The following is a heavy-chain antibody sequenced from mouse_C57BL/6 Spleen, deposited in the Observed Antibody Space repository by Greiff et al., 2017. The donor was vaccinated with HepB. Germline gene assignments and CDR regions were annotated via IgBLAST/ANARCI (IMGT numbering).Heavy chain of an antibody. J-gene: IGHJ2*01. Sequence: QVQLKESGAELVRPGTSVKVSCKASGYAFTNYLIEWVKQRPGQGLEWIGVINPGSGGTNYNEKFKGKATLTADKSSSTAYMQLSSLTSEDSAVYFCARRGYGYDTLFDYWGQGTTLTVSS. CDR1: GYAFTNYL. V-gene: IGHV1-54*01. CDR3: ARRGYGYDTLFDY. D-gene: IGHD2-2*01. CDR2: INPGSGGT.